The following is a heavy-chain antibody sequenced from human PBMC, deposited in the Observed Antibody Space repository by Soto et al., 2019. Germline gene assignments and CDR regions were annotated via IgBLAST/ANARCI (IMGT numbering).Heavy chain of an antibody. CDR3: AKEWDLNCCDAFDI. J-gene: IGHJ3*02. V-gene: IGHV3-30*18. CDR1: GFTFSSYG. D-gene: IGHD1-26*01. Sequence: GGSLRLSCAASGFTFSSYGMHWVRQAPGKGLEWVAVISYDGSNKYYADSVKGRFTISRDNSKNTLYLQMNSLRAEDTAVYYCAKEWDLNCCDAFDIWGQGTMVTVSS. CDR2: ISYDGSNK.